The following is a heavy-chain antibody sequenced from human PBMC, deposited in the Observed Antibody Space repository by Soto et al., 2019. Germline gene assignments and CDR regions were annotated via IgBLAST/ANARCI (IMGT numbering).Heavy chain of an antibody. CDR1: GYTLTELS. V-gene: IGHV1-24*01. J-gene: IGHJ3*02. Sequence: ASVKVSCKVSGYTLTELSMHWVRQAPGKGLEWMGGFDPEDGETIYAQKFQGRVTMTEDTSTDTAYMELSSLRSEDTAVYYCATATTGGRWLQFFAFDIWGQGTMVTVSS. CDR3: ATATTGGRWLQFFAFDI. CDR2: FDPEDGET. D-gene: IGHD5-12*01.